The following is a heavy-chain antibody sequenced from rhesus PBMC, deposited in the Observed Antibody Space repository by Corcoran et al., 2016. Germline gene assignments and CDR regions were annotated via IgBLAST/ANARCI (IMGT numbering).Heavy chain of an antibody. CDR1: AGSINSTDC. CDR3: ARLKPGSSYSLDS. Sequence: QVQLQASGPGLVKPSETLSLTCAVSAGSINSTDCWSCIRQPPGNGLEWVGCISCISGPANDNPSLKSRVTISKDPSKNQFSLKLVSVTVADTAIYYCARLKPGSSYSLDSWGQGVVVSVSS. V-gene: IGHV4-92*01. D-gene: IGHD4-29*01. J-gene: IGHJ6*01. CDR2: ISCISGPA.